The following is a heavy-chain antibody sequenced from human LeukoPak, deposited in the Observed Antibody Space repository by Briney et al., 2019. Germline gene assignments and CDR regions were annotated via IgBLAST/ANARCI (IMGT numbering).Heavy chain of an antibody. CDR3: ARGGRSLVAAQFDL. V-gene: IGHV4-34*01. CDR2: INHSGST. Sequence: SETLSLTCAVYGGSFSGYYWSWIRQPPGKGLEWIGEINHSGSTNYNPSLKSRVTISVDTSKNQFSLKLSSVTAADTAVYYCARGGRSLVAAQFDLWGQGTLVTVSS. CDR1: GGSFSGYY. J-gene: IGHJ5*02. D-gene: IGHD2-15*01.